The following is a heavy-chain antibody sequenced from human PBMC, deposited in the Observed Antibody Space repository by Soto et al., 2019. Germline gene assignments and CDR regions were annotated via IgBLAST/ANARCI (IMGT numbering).Heavy chain of an antibody. J-gene: IGHJ4*02. D-gene: IGHD4-4*01. V-gene: IGHV3-23*01. Sequence: EVQLLESGGGLVQPGGSLRLSCAASGFTFSSYAMSWVRQAPGKGLEWVSAISGSGGSTYYADSVKGRFTISRDNSKNTLYLQMNSLRAEDTAVYYCAKDRFGGHYSNYGVSDYWGQGTLVTVSS. CDR3: AKDRFGGHYSNYGVSDY. CDR2: ISGSGGST. CDR1: GFTFSSYA.